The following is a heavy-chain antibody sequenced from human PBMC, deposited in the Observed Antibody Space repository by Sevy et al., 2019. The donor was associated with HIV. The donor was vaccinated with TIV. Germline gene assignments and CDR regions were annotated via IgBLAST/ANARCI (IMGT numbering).Heavy chain of an antibody. CDR1: GFTFSSYA. CDR3: AKGEYLGIAAAGINDY. J-gene: IGHJ4*02. D-gene: IGHD6-13*01. Sequence: GGSLRLSCAASGFTFSSYAMSWVRQAPGKGLEWVSAISGSGGSTYYADSVKGRFTISRDNSKNTLYLQMNSLRAEETAVYYCAKGEYLGIAAAGINDYWGQGTLVTVSS. CDR2: ISGSGGST. V-gene: IGHV3-23*01.